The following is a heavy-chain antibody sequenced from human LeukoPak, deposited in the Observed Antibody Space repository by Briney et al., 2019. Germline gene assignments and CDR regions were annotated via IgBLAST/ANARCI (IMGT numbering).Heavy chain of an antibody. Sequence: SVKASCKASGGTFSSYTISWVRQAPGQGLEWMGRIIPILGIANYAQKFQGRVTITADKSTSTAYMELSSLRSEDTAVYYCASQYSSSSRVYFDYWGQGTLVTVSS. D-gene: IGHD6-6*01. V-gene: IGHV1-69*02. CDR1: GGTFSSYT. CDR3: ASQYSSSSRVYFDY. CDR2: IIPILGIA. J-gene: IGHJ4*02.